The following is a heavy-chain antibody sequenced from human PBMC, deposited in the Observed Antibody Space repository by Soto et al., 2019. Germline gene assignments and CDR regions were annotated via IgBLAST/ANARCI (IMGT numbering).Heavy chain of an antibody. CDR1: GFSFSLFW. CDR2: INEDGSEK. D-gene: IGHD3-16*01. Sequence: GGSLRLSCAASGFSFSLFWMSWVRQTPGKGLEWVANINEDGSEKFFADSVKGRFTISRDNAKNSLSLQMNSLTADDTAVYYCARAGWPQSSYYFDYWGQGTLVTVSS. V-gene: IGHV3-7*03. CDR3: ARAGWPQSSYYFDY. J-gene: IGHJ4*02.